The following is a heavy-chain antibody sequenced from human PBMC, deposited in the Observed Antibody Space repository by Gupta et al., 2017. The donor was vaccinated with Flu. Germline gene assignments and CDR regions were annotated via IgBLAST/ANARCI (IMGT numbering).Heavy chain of an antibody. CDR1: GFSLSTSGVG. V-gene: IGHV2-5*02. CDR3: AHTSDAGDTAMGHFDY. D-gene: IGHD5-18*01. Sequence: QITLKESGPTLVKPTQTLTLTCTFSGFSLSTSGVGVGWIRQPPGKALEWLALIYWDDDKRYSPSLKSRLTITKDTSKNQVVLTMTNMDPVDTATYYCAHTSDAGDTAMGHFDYWGQGTLVTVSS. CDR2: IYWDDDK. J-gene: IGHJ4*02.